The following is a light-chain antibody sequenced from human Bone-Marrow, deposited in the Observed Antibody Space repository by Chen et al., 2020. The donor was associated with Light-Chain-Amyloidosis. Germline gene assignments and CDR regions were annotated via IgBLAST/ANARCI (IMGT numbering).Light chain of an antibody. CDR1: QSISSW. V-gene: IGKV1-5*01. J-gene: IGKJ1*01. Sequence: DIQMTQSPSTLSASVRDSVTIPCRASQSISSWLAWYQQEPEKAHQLLNYDASSLESGVPSRCSGGGAGKEITLTISSVQPDDVVTYCCQQYSSYSQTFGQGTKVEIK. CDR3: QQYSSYSQT. CDR2: DAS.